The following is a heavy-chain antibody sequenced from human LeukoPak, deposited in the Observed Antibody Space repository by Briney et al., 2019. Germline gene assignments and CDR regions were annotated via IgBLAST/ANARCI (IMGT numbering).Heavy chain of an antibody. CDR3: ARDHSGSQHWFDP. CDR2: INPSAGST. Sequence: ASVTVSCKASGYTFTSYYIHWVRQAPGQGLEWLGVINPSAGSTSYAQKFQGRVIMTRDTSTSTVYMELNSLTSEDTAVYYCARDHSGSQHWFDPWGQGTLVTVSS. J-gene: IGHJ5*02. CDR1: GYTFTSYY. D-gene: IGHD1-26*01. V-gene: IGHV1-46*01.